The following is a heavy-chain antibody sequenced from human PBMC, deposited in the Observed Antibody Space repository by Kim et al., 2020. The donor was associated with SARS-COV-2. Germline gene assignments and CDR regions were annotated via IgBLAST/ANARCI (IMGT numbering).Heavy chain of an antibody. CDR2: IYYSGST. CDR1: GDSISSSRYY. Sequence: SETLSLTCTVSGDSISSSRYYWGWIRQPPGKGLEWIGSIYYSGSTYYNPSLKSRVTISVDTSKNQCSLKLSSVTAADTAVYYCANGGDYGDTHVGTQTWGQGTLVTVSS. J-gene: IGHJ4*02. CDR3: ANGGDYGDTHVGTQT. V-gene: IGHV4-39*01. D-gene: IGHD4-17*01.